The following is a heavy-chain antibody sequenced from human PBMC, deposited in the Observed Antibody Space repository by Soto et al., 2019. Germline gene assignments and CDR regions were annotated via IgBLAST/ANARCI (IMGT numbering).Heavy chain of an antibody. CDR3: ARVSAGDSWFDP. D-gene: IGHD6-19*01. CDR1: GFTFNTFW. J-gene: IGHJ5*02. V-gene: IGHV3-7*03. CDR2: IKHDGSET. Sequence: PGGSLRLSCAASGFTFNTFWMSWVRQSPGKGLEWVANIKHDGSETYYADSVKGRFTLSRDNSKNTLYLQMNSLRVEDTAVYYCARVSAGDSWFDPWGQGTLVTVSS.